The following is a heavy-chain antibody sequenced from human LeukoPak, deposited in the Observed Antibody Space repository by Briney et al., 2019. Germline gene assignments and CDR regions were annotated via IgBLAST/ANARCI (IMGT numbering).Heavy chain of an antibody. Sequence: PSETLSLTCTVSGGSISSYYWSWIRQPAGKGLEWIGYIYYSGSTNYNPSLKSRVTISVDTSKNQFSLKLSSVTAADTAVYYCAFSIWRDSVDYWGQGTLVTVSS. CDR1: GGSISSYY. D-gene: IGHD2-21*02. J-gene: IGHJ4*02. V-gene: IGHV4-59*08. CDR3: AFSIWRDSVDY. CDR2: IYYSGST.